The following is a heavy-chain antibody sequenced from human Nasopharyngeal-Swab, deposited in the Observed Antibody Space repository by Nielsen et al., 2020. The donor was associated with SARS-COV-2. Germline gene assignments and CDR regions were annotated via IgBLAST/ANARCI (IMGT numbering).Heavy chain of an antibody. CDR1: GFSLNTSGMC. CDR3: ARNPPRGSGFDF. CDR2: IDWDEDK. J-gene: IGHJ4*02. D-gene: IGHD6-19*01. V-gene: IGHV2-70*01. Sequence: SGPTLVKPTQTLTLTCTFSGFSLNTSGMCLTWIRQPPGKALEWLALIDWDEDKYYSTSLKTRLTISKDTSKNQVVLTMTNMDQADTATYYRARNPPRGSGFDFWGQGILVTVSS.